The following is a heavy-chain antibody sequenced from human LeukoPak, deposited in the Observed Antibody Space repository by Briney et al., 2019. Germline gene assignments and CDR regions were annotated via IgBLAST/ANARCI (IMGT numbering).Heavy chain of an antibody. CDR2: IYTSGST. D-gene: IGHD3-3*01. CDR1: GGSISSYY. CDR3: ARERYDCPWSGYAIDY. Sequence: SETLSLTCTVSGGSISSYYWSWIRQPAGKGLEWIGRIYTSGSTNYNPSLKSRVTKSVGTSKNHFSLKLSSVTAADTAVYYCARERYDCPWSGYAIDYWGQGTLVTVSS. J-gene: IGHJ4*02. V-gene: IGHV4-4*07.